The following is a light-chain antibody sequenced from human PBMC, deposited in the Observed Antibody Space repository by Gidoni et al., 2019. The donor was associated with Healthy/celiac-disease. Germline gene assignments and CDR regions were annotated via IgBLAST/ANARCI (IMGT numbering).Light chain of an antibody. Sequence: DIQMTQSPSTLSASVGDRVTITCRASQSISSWLAWYQQKPGKAPKLLIYKASSLESGVPSRFSGSGSGTEFTLTISSMQPDDFATYYCQQYNSYPILFXXXTKVDIK. J-gene: IGKJ3*01. V-gene: IGKV1-5*03. CDR1: QSISSW. CDR3: QQYNSYPIL. CDR2: KAS.